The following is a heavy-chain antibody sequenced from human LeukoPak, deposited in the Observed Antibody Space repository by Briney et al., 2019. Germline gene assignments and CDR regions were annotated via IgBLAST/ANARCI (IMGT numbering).Heavy chain of an antibody. CDR2: ISWNSGSI. Sequence: GGSLRLSCAASGFTSDDYAMHWVRQAPGKGLEWVSGISWNSGSIGYADSVKGRFTISRDNAKNSLYLQMNSLRAEDMALYYCAKAAAGYYYDSSGYSLDYWGQGTLVTVSS. J-gene: IGHJ4*02. D-gene: IGHD3-22*01. V-gene: IGHV3-9*02. CDR3: AKAAAGYYYDSSGYSLDY. CDR1: GFTSDDYA.